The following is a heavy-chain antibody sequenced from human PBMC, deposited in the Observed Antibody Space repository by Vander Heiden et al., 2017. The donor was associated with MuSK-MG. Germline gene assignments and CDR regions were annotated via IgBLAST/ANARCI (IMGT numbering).Heavy chain of an antibody. V-gene: IGHV4-30-4*01. J-gene: IGHJ6*02. CDR1: GGSISSGAYY. D-gene: IGHD4-4*01. Sequence: QVQFHELGPGLVKPSQPLSLTCTVAGGSISSGAYYRGWTRQPPGKRLEWIGYIHYSGSKYYNPSVKRRVTISVDTSKNQFSLQLSSVTAADTAVYYCARGSTNYSIKSYGMDFWGQGTTVTVSS. CDR2: IHYSGSK. CDR3: ARGSTNYSIKSYGMDF.